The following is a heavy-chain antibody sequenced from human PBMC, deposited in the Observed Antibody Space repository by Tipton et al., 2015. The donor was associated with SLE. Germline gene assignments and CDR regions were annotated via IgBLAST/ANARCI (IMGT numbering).Heavy chain of an antibody. CDR2: IYYSGST. D-gene: IGHD1-26*01. CDR3: ARSYSGIEGGAFDI. Sequence: TLSLTCTVSGGSISSSSYYWGWIRQPPGKGLEWIGSIYYSGSTYYNPSLKSRVTISVDTSKNQFSLKLSSVTAADTAVYYCARSYSGIEGGAFDIWGQGTMVTVSS. CDR1: GGSISSSSYY. V-gene: IGHV4-39*01. J-gene: IGHJ3*02.